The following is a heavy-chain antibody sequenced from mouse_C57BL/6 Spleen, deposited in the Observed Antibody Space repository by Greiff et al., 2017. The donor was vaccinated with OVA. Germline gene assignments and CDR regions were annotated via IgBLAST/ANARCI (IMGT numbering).Heavy chain of an antibody. V-gene: IGHV7-3*01. D-gene: IGHD2-1*01. Sequence: EVQGVESGGGLVQPGGSLSLSCAASGFTFTDYYMSWVRQPPGKALEWLGFIRNKANGYTTEYSASVKGRFTISRDNSQSILYLQMNALRAEDSATYYCARYYGNYVGYFDYWGQGTTLTVSS. CDR2: IRNKANGYTT. J-gene: IGHJ2*01. CDR1: GFTFTDYY. CDR3: ARYYGNYVGYFDY.